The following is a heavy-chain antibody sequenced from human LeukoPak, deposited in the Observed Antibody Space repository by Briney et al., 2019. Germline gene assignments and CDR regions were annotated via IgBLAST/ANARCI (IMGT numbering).Heavy chain of an antibody. J-gene: IGHJ4*02. Sequence: PGGSLRLSCAASGFTFSSYAMSWVRQAPGKGLEWVSAISGCGGSTYYADSVKGRFTISRDNSKNTLYLQMNSLRAEDTAVYYCAKGVVVPAAMHPFFDYWGQGTLVTVSS. CDR3: AKGVVVPAAMHPFFDY. D-gene: IGHD2-2*01. CDR1: GFTFSSYA. V-gene: IGHV3-23*01. CDR2: ISGCGGST.